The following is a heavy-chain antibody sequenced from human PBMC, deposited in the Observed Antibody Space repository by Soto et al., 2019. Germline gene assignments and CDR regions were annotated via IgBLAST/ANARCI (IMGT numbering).Heavy chain of an antibody. Sequence: SVKVSCKASGGTFSSYAISWVRQAPGQGLEWMGGIIPIFGTANYAQKFQGRVTITADESTSTAYMELSSLRPEDTAVYYCAREDYSNPYGMDVWGQGTTVTVSS. CDR3: AREDYSNPYGMDV. CDR2: IIPIFGTA. J-gene: IGHJ6*02. D-gene: IGHD4-4*01. CDR1: GGTFSSYA. V-gene: IGHV1-69*13.